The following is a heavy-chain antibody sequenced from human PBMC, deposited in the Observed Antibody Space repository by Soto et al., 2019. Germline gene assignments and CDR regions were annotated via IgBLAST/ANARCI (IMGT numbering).Heavy chain of an antibody. D-gene: IGHD1-26*01. CDR2: INHSGST. V-gene: IGHV4-34*01. J-gene: IGHJ6*02. CDR3: ARSLGANKLRSYYYYGMDV. CDR1: GGFFSGYN. Sequence: PSGTLSLTWAVYGGFFSGYNWSWIRQPPGKGLEWIGEINHSGSTNYNPSLKSRVTISVDTSKNQFSLKLSSVTAADTAVYYCARSLGANKLRSYYYYGMDVCGQVSTVAVS.